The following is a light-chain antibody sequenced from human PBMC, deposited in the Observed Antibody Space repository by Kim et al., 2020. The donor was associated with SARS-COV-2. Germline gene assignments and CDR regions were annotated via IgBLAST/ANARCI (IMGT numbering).Light chain of an antibody. V-gene: IGKV1-12*01. Sequence: SASIGDRVTITCRASQGISSWLTWYQQKTGKAPKLLIHGGTNLRSGVPSRFSGSRSETDFTLTISSLQPEDFATYYCQQVSSFPYTFGQGTKLDI. CDR3: QQVSSFPYT. CDR1: QGISSW. CDR2: GGT. J-gene: IGKJ2*01.